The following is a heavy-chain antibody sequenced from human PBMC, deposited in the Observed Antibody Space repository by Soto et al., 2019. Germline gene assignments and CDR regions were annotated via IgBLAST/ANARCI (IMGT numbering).Heavy chain of an antibody. Sequence: QVQLQESGPGLVKPSGTLSLTCAVSGGSISSSNWWSWVRQSPGQGLEWIGEIYNSGSTIYNPSLKSRVIISVDKSENQFFLNLSSVTAADTAVYYCARRFREATSGYYYAFDVWGQGTMVTVSS. CDR3: ARRFREATSGYYYAFDV. D-gene: IGHD3-22*01. CDR1: GGSISSSNW. V-gene: IGHV4-4*02. CDR2: IYNSGST. J-gene: IGHJ3*01.